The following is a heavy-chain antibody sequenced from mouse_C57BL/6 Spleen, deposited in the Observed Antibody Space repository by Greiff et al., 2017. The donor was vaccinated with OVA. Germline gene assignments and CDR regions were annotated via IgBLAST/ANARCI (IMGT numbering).Heavy chain of an antibody. J-gene: IGHJ4*01. CDR3: ARSGYGNAMDY. CDR2: INPNNGGT. D-gene: IGHD1-1*01. Sequence: VQLQQSGPELVKPGASVKISCKASGYTFTDYYMNWVKQSHGKSLEWIGDINPNNGGTSYNQKFKGKATLTVDKSSSTAYMELRSLTSEDSAVYYCARSGYGNAMDYWGQGTSVTVSS. CDR1: GYTFTDYY. V-gene: IGHV1-26*01.